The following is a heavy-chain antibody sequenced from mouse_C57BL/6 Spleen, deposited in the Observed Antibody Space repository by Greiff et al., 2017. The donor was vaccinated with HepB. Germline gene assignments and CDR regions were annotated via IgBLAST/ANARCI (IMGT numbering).Heavy chain of an antibody. CDR2: ISSGSSTI. D-gene: IGHD2-4*01. Sequence: EVQGVESGGGLVKPGGSLKLSCAASGFTFSDYGMHWVRQAPEKGLEWVAYISSGSSTIYYADTVKGRFTISRDNAKNTLFLQMTSLRSEDTAMYYCARGYDYDGRAWFAYWGQGTLVTVSA. CDR1: GFTFSDYG. J-gene: IGHJ3*01. CDR3: ARGYDYDGRAWFAY. V-gene: IGHV5-17*01.